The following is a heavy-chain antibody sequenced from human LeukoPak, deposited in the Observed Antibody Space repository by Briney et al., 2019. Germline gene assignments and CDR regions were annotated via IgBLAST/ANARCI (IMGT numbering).Heavy chain of an antibody. CDR3: ARDFKGDGYNDY. CDR1: GGSISSGDYY. J-gene: IGHJ4*02. V-gene: IGHV4-30-4*01. Sequence: SETLSLTCTVSGGSISSGDYYWSWIRQPPGKGLEWIGYIYYSGSTYYNPSLKSRVTISVDTSKNQFSLKLSSVTAADTAVYYCARDFKGDGYNDYWGQGTLVNVSS. D-gene: IGHD5-24*01. CDR2: IYYSGST.